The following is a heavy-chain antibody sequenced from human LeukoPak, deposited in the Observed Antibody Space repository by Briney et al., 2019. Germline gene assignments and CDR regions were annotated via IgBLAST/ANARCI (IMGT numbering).Heavy chain of an antibody. Sequence: PSQTLSLTCAVSGGSISSGGYSWSRIRQPPGKGLEWIGYIYHSGSTYYNPSLKSRVTISVDRSKNQFSLKLSSVTAADTAVYYCARERDYYYGMDVWGQGTTVTVSS. CDR2: IYHSGST. CDR1: GGSISSGGYS. J-gene: IGHJ6*02. V-gene: IGHV4-30-2*01. CDR3: ARERDYYYGMDV.